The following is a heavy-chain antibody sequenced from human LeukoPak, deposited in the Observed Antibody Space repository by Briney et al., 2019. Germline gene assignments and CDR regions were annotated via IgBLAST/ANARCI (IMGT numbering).Heavy chain of an antibody. CDR2: IIPIFGTA. Sequence: PVKVSCKASGGTFSSYAISWVRQAPGQGLEWMGGIIPIFGTANYAQKFQGRVTITADESTSTAYMELSSLRSEDTAVYYCARAAGYYDSSGNNVDYWGQGTLVTVSS. V-gene: IGHV1-69*13. D-gene: IGHD3-22*01. J-gene: IGHJ4*02. CDR1: GGTFSSYA. CDR3: ARAAGYYDSSGNNVDY.